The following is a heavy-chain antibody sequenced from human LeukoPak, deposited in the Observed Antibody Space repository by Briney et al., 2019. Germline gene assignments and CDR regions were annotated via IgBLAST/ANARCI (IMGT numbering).Heavy chain of an antibody. Sequence: SETLSLTCAVYGGSFSGYYWGWIRQPPGKGLEWIGEINHSGSTNYNPSLKSRVTISVDTSKNQFSLKPSSVAAADTAVYYCASTRGDWLLDAFDIWGQGTMVTVSS. CDR2: INHSGST. CDR1: GGSFSGYY. V-gene: IGHV4-34*01. J-gene: IGHJ3*02. CDR3: ASTRGDWLLDAFDI. D-gene: IGHD3/OR15-3a*01.